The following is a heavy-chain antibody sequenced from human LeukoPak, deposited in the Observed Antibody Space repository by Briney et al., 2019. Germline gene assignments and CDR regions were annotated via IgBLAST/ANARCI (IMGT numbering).Heavy chain of an antibody. V-gene: IGHV3-21*01. CDR3: ARDKQWLVPYYYYGMDV. CDR2: ISSSSSYI. D-gene: IGHD6-19*01. Sequence: PGGSLRLSCAASGFTFSSYSMNWVRQAAGKGLEWVSSISSSSSYIYYADSVKGRFTISRDNAKNSLYLQMNSLRAEDTAVYYCARDKQWLVPYYYYGMDVRGQGTTVTVSS. CDR1: GFTFSSYS. J-gene: IGHJ6*02.